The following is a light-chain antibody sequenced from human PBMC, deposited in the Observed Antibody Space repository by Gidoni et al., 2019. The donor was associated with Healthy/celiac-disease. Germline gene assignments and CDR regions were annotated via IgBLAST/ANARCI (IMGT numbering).Light chain of an antibody. CDR3: QQYGSSPTA. V-gene: IGKV3-20*01. CDR1: QSVSSSY. J-gene: IGKJ1*01. Sequence: EIVLTQSPGTLSFSPGERATLSCRASQSVSSSYLAWYQQTPGQAPRLLIYGASSRATGIPDRFSGSGSGTDFTLTISRLEPEDFAVYYCQQYGSSPTAFGQGTKVEIK. CDR2: GAS.